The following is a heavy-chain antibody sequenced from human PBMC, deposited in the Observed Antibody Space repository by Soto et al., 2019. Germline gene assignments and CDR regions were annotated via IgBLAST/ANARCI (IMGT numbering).Heavy chain of an antibody. CDR2: IYYSGRT. J-gene: IGHJ4*02. Sequence: TLSLTCTVSGVSISRGGYYWSWIRQHPGKGLEWIGYIYYSGRTYYNPSLKSRVTISVDTSKNQFSLKLSSVTAADTAVYYCAGELKVDYYDSSGIDYWGQGTLVTVS. D-gene: IGHD3-22*01. V-gene: IGHV4-31*03. CDR1: GVSISRGGYY. CDR3: AGELKVDYYDSSGIDY.